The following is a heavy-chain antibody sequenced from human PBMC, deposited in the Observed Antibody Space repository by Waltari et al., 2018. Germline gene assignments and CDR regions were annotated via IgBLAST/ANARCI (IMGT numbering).Heavy chain of an antibody. CDR3: TKSGSFFYDASAAIFDP. D-gene: IGHD3-16*01. J-gene: IGHJ5*02. Sequence: EVQLLESGGGLVRPGGSLRLSWGASGFNFDSDAMSGVRQSSGKGLEWVAAVSGNGLRTYYADSVKGRFTISRDNSKNTVSLEMNSLRADDTAVYYCTKSGSFFYDASAAIFDPWGQGTRVTVSS. V-gene: IGHV3-23*01. CDR1: GFNFDSDA. CDR2: VSGNGLRT.